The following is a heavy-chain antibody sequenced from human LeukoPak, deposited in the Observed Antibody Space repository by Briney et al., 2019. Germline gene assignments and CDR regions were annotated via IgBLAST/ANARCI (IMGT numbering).Heavy chain of an antibody. CDR3: AKDLPEPYSDY. Sequence: GASVKVSCKASGYTFTSYDINWVRQATGQGLEWMGWMNPNSGNTGYAQKFQGRVTITRNTSISTAYMELSSLRAEDTSVYYCAKDLPEPYSDYWGQGTLVTVSS. V-gene: IGHV1-8*03. CDR2: MNPNSGNT. J-gene: IGHJ4*02. CDR1: GYTFTSYD.